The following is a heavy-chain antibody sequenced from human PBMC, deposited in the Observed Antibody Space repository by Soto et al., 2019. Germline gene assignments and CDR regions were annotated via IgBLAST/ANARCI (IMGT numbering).Heavy chain of an antibody. CDR3: ARGYCSGGSCLARPRYFDL. CDR2: MNPNSGNT. Sequence: ASVKVSCKASGYTFTSYDINWVRQATGQGLEWMGWMNPNSGNTGYAQKFQGRVTMTRNTSISTAYMELSSLRSEDTAVYYCARGYCSGGSCLARPRYFDLWGRGTLVTVSS. V-gene: IGHV1-8*01. CDR1: GYTFTSYD. D-gene: IGHD2-15*01. J-gene: IGHJ2*01.